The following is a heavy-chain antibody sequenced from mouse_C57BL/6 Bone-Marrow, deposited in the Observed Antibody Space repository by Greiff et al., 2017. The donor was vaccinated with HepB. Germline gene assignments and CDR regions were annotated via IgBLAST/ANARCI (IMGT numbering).Heavy chain of an antibody. J-gene: IGHJ3*01. CDR2: INSDGGST. CDR1: EYEFPSHD. D-gene: IGHD2-4*01. V-gene: IGHV5-2*01. CDR3: ARVYDYDGAWFAY. Sequence: EVKLMESGGGLVQPGESLKLSCESNEYEFPSHDMSWVRKTPEKRLELVAAINSDGGSTYYPDTMERRFIISRDNTKKTLYLQMSSLRSEDTALYYSARVYDYDGAWFAYWGQGTLVTVSA.